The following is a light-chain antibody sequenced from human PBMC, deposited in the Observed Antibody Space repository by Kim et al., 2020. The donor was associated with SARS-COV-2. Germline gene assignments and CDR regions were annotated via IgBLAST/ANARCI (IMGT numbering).Light chain of an antibody. CDR1: QSVSSN. J-gene: IGKJ4*01. CDR3: QQYNDWPPLT. Sequence: EIVMTQSPATLSVSPGERATLSCRASQSVSSNLAWYQQKPGQAPRLLIYGASSRATDVPARFSGSGSGTEFTLTVSSLQSEDFAVYYCQQYNDWPPLTFGGGTKLEI. V-gene: IGKV3-15*01. CDR2: GAS.